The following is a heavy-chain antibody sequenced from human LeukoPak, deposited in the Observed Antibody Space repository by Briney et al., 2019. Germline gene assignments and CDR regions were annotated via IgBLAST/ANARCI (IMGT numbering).Heavy chain of an antibody. D-gene: IGHD4-17*01. V-gene: IGHV4-39*01. CDR1: GGSISSSSYY. CDR2: IYYSGST. J-gene: IGHJ5*02. Sequence: SETLSLTCTVSGGSISSSSYYWGWIRQPPGKGLEWIGSIYYSGSTYHNPSLKSRVTISVDTSKNQFSLKLSSVPAADTAVYYCARTATTTVTSGFDPWGQGTQVTVSS. CDR3: ARTATTTVTSGFDP.